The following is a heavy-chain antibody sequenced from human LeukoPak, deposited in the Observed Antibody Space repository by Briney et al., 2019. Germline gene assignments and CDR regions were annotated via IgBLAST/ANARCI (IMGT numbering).Heavy chain of an antibody. V-gene: IGHV4-31*03. CDR2: IYYSGST. CDR3: ARVTAVVTQPVDY. J-gene: IGHJ4*02. D-gene: IGHD4-23*01. CDR1: GGSVSGGTYY. Sequence: SQTLSLTCTVSGGSVSGGTYYWSWIRQHPGKGLEWIGFIYYSGSTFYNPSLKSRVTISVDTSKNQFSLKLSSVTAADTAVYYCARVTAVVTQPVDYWGQGTLVTVSS.